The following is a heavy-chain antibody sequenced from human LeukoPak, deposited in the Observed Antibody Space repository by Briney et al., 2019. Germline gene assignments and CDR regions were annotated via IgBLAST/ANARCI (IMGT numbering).Heavy chain of an antibody. Sequence: GRSLRLSCAASGFTFSTYAMHWVRQAPGKGLEWVAVILYDGSNEHYTDSVRGRFTISRDNAKNTLWLQMKSLTADVTSVYYCARVQFSVLYYCGQGTLLTVSS. D-gene: IGHD5-24*01. CDR1: GFTFSTYA. CDR2: ILYDGSNE. V-gene: IGHV3-30-3*01. J-gene: IGHJ4*02. CDR3: ARVQFSVLYY.